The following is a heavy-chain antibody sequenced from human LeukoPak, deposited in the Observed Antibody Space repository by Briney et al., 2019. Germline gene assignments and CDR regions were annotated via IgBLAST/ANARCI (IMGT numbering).Heavy chain of an antibody. Sequence: PGGSLRLSCAASGFTVSSNYMSWVRQAPGKGLEWVSVIYSGGSTYYADSVKGRFTISRDNSKNSLYLQMNSLRAEDTAVYYCARSLPSYDFWSGYSATTHFDYWGQGTLVTVSS. J-gene: IGHJ4*02. CDR1: GFTVSSNY. V-gene: IGHV3-66*01. D-gene: IGHD3-3*01. CDR3: ARSLPSYDFWSGYSATTHFDY. CDR2: IYSGGST.